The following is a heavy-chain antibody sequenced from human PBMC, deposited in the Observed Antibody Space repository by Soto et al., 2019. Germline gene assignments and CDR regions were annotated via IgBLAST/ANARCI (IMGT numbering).Heavy chain of an antibody. CDR1: GGSFSGYY. D-gene: IGHD2-15*01. CDR3: ARGYIVVVVAATGGWFDP. Sequence: QVQLQQWGAGLLKPSETLSLTCAVYGGSFSGYYWSWIRQPPGKGLEWIGEINHSGSTNYNPSLKSRVTISVDTSKNQFSLKLSSVTAADTAVYYCARGYIVVVVAATGGWFDPWGQGTLVTVSS. J-gene: IGHJ5*02. CDR2: INHSGST. V-gene: IGHV4-34*01.